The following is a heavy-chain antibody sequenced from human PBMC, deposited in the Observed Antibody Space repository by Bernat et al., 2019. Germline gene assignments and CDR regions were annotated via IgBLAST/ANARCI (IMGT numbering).Heavy chain of an antibody. V-gene: IGHV3-7*04. J-gene: IGHJ3*02. CDR3: AREYCSGGSCYSSLDAFDI. D-gene: IGHD2-15*01. CDR2: IKQDGSEK. CDR1: GFTFSSYW. Sequence: EVQLVESGGGLVQPGGSLRLSCAASGFTFSSYWMSWVRRAPGKGLEWVANIKQDGSEKYYMDSVKGRFTISRDNAKNSLYLQMNSLRAEDTAVYYCAREYCSGGSCYSSLDAFDIWGQGTMVTVSS.